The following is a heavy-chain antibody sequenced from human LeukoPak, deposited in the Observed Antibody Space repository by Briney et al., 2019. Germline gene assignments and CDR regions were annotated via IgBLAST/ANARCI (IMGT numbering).Heavy chain of an antibody. CDR2: ISGSGGAT. Sequence: GGSLRLSCAASGFTFSSYAMSWVRQAPGKGLEWVSAISGSGGATYYADSVKGRFTISRDNSKNTLYLQMNSLKTEDTAVYYCTTEHPILWELQPPGDYWGQGTLVTVSS. CDR3: TTEHPILWELQPPGDY. J-gene: IGHJ4*02. CDR1: GFTFSSYA. V-gene: IGHV3-23*01. D-gene: IGHD1-26*01.